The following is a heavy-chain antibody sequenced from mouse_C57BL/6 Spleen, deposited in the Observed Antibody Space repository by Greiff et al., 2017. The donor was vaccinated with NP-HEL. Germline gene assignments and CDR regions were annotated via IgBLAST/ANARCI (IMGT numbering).Heavy chain of an antibody. Sequence: QVHVKQPGAELVKPGASVKLSCKASGYTFTSYWMQWVKQRPGQGLEWIGEIDPSDSYTNYNQKFKGKATLTVDTSSSTAYMQLSSLTSEDSAVYYCARRYYGSRNYFDYWGQGTTLTVSS. CDR1: GYTFTSYW. J-gene: IGHJ2*01. V-gene: IGHV1-50*01. CDR2: IDPSDSYT. CDR3: ARRYYGSRNYFDY. D-gene: IGHD1-1*01.